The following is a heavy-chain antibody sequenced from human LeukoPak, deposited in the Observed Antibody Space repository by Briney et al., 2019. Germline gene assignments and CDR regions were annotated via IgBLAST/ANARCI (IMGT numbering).Heavy chain of an antibody. Sequence: PSETLSLTCTVSGGSISSSNYYWGWIRQPPGKGLEWIGNIYYSGTTYYNPSLKSRVTISVDTSKNQFSLKLSSVTAADTAVYYCARGVTYDILTGYEAPYYFDYWGQGTLVTVSS. CDR1: GGSISSSNYY. CDR3: ARGVTYDILTGYEAPYYFDY. J-gene: IGHJ4*02. CDR2: IYYSGTT. V-gene: IGHV4-39*07. D-gene: IGHD3-9*01.